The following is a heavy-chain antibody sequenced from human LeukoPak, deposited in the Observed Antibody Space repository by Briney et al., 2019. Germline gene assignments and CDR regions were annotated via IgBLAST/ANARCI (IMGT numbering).Heavy chain of an antibody. CDR1: GFTLSSEW. Sequence: PGRSLRLSCAGSGFTLSSEWMHSVRQGPGKGLVWISRIYRDGGRTNYAHSVKGRFTISGDTAKNTLFLQMNSLRAEDTAVYFCARSGRGGAFDLWGQGTMVTVSS. CDR2: IYRDGGRT. J-gene: IGHJ3*01. D-gene: IGHD1-26*01. CDR3: ARSGRGGAFDL. V-gene: IGHV3-74*01.